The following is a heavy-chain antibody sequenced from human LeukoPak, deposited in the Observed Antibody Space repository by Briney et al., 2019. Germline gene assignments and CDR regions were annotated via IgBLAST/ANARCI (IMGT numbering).Heavy chain of an antibody. D-gene: IGHD1-26*01. CDR3: ARSPDPYSGSYYYDYYMDV. Sequence: SVTVSCKASGGTFSSYAISWVRQAPGQGLEWMGGIIPIFGTANYAQKFQGRVTITTDESTSTAYMELSSLRSEDTAVYYCARSPDPYSGSYYYDYYMDVWGKGTTVTVSS. CDR1: GGTFSSYA. V-gene: IGHV1-69*05. CDR2: IIPIFGTA. J-gene: IGHJ6*03.